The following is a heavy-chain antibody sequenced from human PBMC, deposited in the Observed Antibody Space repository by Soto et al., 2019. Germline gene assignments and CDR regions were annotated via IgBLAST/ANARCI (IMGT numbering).Heavy chain of an antibody. CDR1: GFTFSSYG. CDR3: AKDTPIAVADHYYYYGMDV. J-gene: IGHJ6*02. D-gene: IGHD6-19*01. Sequence: GGSLRLSCAASGFTFSSYGMHWVRQAPGKGLEWVAVISYDGSNKYYADSVKGRFTISRDNSKNTLYLQMNSLRAEDTAVYYCAKDTPIAVADHYYYYGMDVWGQGTTVTVSS. CDR2: ISYDGSNK. V-gene: IGHV3-30*18.